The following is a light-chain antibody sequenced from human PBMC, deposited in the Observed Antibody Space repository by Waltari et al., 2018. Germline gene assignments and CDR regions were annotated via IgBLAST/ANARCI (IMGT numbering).Light chain of an antibody. CDR2: CRSDSTA. CDR1: SGIDVATFK. V-gene: IGLV5-45*01. J-gene: IGLJ2*01. CDR3: MILYNDAVV. Sequence: QAVLTQPASLSASPGASVSLTCTFRSGIDVATFKIYWYHQRPGSPPRFLLKCRSDSTAQRGSGVPSRFSVSKDSSANAALLLISGLQSEDEADYYCMILYNDAVVFGGGTKLTVL.